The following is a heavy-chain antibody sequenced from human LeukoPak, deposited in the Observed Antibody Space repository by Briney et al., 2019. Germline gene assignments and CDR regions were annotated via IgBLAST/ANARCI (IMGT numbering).Heavy chain of an antibody. CDR1: GGSISSYY. J-gene: IGHJ4*02. Sequence: PSETLSLTCTVSGGSISSYYWSWIRQPPGKGLEWIGYIYYSGSTNYNPSLKSRVTISVDASKNQFSLKLSSVTAADTAVYYCARDGEYYDSSGYNYYFDYWGQGTLVTVSS. D-gene: IGHD3-22*01. CDR3: ARDGEYYDSSGYNYYFDY. V-gene: IGHV4-59*12. CDR2: IYYSGST.